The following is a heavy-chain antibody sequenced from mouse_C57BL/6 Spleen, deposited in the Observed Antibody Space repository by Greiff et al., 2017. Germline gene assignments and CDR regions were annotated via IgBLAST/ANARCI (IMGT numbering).Heavy chain of an antibody. D-gene: IGHD2-5*01. CDR1: GYTFTDYT. J-gene: IGHJ2*01. CDR3: ARKRYSNYFSFDY. V-gene: IGHV1-22*01. CDR2: INPNNGGT. Sequence: EVQLVESGPELVKPGASVKMSCKASGYTFTDYTMHWVKQSPGKSLEWIGYINPNNGGTRYNQKFKGKATLTVNKSSSTAYMELRSLTSEDSAVYYCARKRYSNYFSFDYWGQGTTLTVSS.